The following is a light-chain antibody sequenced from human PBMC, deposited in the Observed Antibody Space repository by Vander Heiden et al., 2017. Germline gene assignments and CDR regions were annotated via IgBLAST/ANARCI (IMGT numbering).Light chain of an antibody. CDR2: DTS. Sequence: QAVVTLEPSLTVPRGGPLTRTCGSSTGAVTSGLFPYWFQQKPGQAPRPLIYDTSNQASQTPARFSGSLLGGKAALTLSGAQAEDEAEYYCLASYSGVVVFGGGTKLTVL. V-gene: IGLV7-46*01. CDR3: LASYSGVVV. CDR1: TGAVTSGLF. J-gene: IGLJ2*01.